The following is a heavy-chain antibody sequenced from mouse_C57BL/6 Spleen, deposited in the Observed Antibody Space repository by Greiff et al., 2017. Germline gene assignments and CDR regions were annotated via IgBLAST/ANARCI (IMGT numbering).Heavy chain of an antibody. J-gene: IGHJ4*01. CDR2: INPNNVCT. CDR1: GYTFTDYN. Sequence: VQLQQSGPELVKPGASVQMSCQPSGYTFTDYNMHWVKQSHGKSLQWIGYINPNNVCTSYNQKFQGKATLTVNKSSSTAYMELRSLTSEDSAVYYCARVYYDYPYYAMDYWGQGTSGTVCS. V-gene: IGHV1-22*01. CDR3: ARVYYDYPYYAMDY. D-gene: IGHD2-4*01.